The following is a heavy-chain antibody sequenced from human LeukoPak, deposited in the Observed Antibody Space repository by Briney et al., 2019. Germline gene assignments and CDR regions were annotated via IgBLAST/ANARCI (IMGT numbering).Heavy chain of an antibody. CDR3: ARGDYYGSGTYYYYGVDV. D-gene: IGHD3-10*01. CDR2: ISYDGSNK. Sequence: GGSLRLSCTASGFTFSSYAMHWVRQAPGKGLEWVAVISYDGSNKYYADSVKGRFTISRDNSKNTLYLQMDSLRAEDTAVYYCARGDYYGSGTYYYYGVDVWGQGTTVTVSS. J-gene: IGHJ6*02. V-gene: IGHV3-30-3*01. CDR1: GFTFSSYA.